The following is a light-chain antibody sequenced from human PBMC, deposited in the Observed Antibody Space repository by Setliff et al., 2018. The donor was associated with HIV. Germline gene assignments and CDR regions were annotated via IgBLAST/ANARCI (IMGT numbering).Light chain of an antibody. Sequence: QSALTQPPSASGTPGQRVTISCSGSNSNIGSNIVNWYQQLPGTAPKLLIYTNNQRPSGVPDRFSGSKSGTSASLAIIGLQSEDEAHYYCATWDDSLNGPVFGGGTKVTV. CDR1: NSNIGSNI. CDR3: ATWDDSLNGPV. J-gene: IGLJ3*02. V-gene: IGLV1-44*01. CDR2: TNN.